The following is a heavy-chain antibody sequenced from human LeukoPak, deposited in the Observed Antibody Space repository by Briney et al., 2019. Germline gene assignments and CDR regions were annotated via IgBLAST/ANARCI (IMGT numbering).Heavy chain of an antibody. J-gene: IGHJ4*02. CDR1: GGSINDAS. D-gene: IGHD3-10*01. V-gene: IGHV4-59*01. CDR2: IYHSGGT. Sequence: PSETLSLTCTVSGGSINDASWNWIRQPPGQRQEWIGYIYHSGGTNYNPSLKSRVTISLDTSKNQFSLKLSSVTAADTAVYYCARVGTYYRSLDSWGQGTLVTVSS. CDR3: ARVGTYYRSLDS.